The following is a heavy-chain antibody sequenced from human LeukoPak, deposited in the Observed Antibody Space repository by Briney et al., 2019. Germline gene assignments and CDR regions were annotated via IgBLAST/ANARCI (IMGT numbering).Heavy chain of an antibody. CDR3: ARGNLEWAAGTRWFDP. CDR1: GGSFSGYY. D-gene: IGHD6-13*01. Sequence: PSETLSLTCAVYGGSFSGYYWSWIRQPPGKGLEWIGEINHSGSTNYNPSLKSRVTISVDTSKNQFSLKLSSVTAADTAVYYCARGNLEWAAGTRWFDPWGQGTLVTVSS. J-gene: IGHJ5*02. CDR2: INHSGST. V-gene: IGHV4-34*01.